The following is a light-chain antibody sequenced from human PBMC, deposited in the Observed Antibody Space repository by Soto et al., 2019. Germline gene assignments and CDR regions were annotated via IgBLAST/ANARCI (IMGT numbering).Light chain of an antibody. J-gene: IGKJ5*01. V-gene: IGKV1-9*01. Sequence: DIQLTQSPSFLSASVGDRVTITCRASQGISDYFAWYQQKLGKATQLLIYAASTLQSAVPSRFSGSGSGTEFTLTISSLQPEDFATYYCQQLNSYPITFGQGTRLEIK. CDR1: QGISDY. CDR3: QQLNSYPIT. CDR2: AAS.